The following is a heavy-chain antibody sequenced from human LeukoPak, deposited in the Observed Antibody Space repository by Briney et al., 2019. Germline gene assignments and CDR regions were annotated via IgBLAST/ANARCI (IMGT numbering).Heavy chain of an antibody. CDR1: GGSISSSSYY. D-gene: IGHD5-24*01. Sequence: SETLSLTCTVSGGSISSSSYYWGWIRQPPGKGLEWVGSIYYSGSTYYNPSLKSRVTISVDTSKNQFSLKLSSVTAADTAVYYCARQVTVAMATIIRFDPWGQGTLVTVSS. CDR3: ARQVTVAMATIIRFDP. V-gene: IGHV4-39*01. J-gene: IGHJ5*02. CDR2: IYYSGST.